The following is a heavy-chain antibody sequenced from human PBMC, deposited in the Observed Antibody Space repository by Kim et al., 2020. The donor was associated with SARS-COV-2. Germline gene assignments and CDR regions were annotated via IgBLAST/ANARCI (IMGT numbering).Heavy chain of an antibody. CDR2: IYYSGST. J-gene: IGHJ4*02. Sequence: SETLSLTCTVSGGSISSSSYYWGWIRQPPGKGLEWIGSIYYSGSTYYNPSLKSRATISVDTSKNQFSLKLSSVTAADTAVYYCARDQILRYFDWLLPYYFDYWGQGTLVTVSS. CDR1: GGSISSSSYY. CDR3: ARDQILRYFDWLLPYYFDY. V-gene: IGHV4-39*07. D-gene: IGHD3-9*01.